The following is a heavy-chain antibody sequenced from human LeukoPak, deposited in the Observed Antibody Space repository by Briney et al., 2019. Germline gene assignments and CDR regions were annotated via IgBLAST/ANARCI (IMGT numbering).Heavy chain of an antibody. CDR1: GYSFTADY. D-gene: IGHD1-1*01. CDR3: ARAYRNTNDLGH. V-gene: IGHV1-2*02. Sequence: ASVTVACKASGYSFTADYIHWVRQAPGQGLEWMGWMSPHSGVTNYAQAVEGRVTMTRATSINTPYMQLNRLTSDDTATYYCARAYRNTNDLGHWGQGTLVIVSS. J-gene: IGHJ4*02. CDR2: MSPHSGVT.